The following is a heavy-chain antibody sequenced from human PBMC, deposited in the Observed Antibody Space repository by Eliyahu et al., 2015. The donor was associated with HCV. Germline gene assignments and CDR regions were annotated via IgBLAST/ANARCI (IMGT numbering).Heavy chain of an antibody. D-gene: IGHD6-19*01. J-gene: IGHJ4*02. CDR2: IYYSGST. CDR3: ATQKWLAPFDY. Sequence: QLQLQESGPGLVKPSETLSLTCTVSGGSISSSNYYWGWIRQPPGKGLEWIGSIYYSGSTYYNPSLKSRVTISVDTSKNQFSLKLNSVTAADTAVYYCATQKWLAPFDYWGQGTLVTVSS. CDR1: GGSISSSNYY. V-gene: IGHV4-39*01.